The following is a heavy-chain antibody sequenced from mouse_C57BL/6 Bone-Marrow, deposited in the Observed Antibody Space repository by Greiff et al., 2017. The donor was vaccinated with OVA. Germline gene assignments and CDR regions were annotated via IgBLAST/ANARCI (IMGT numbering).Heavy chain of an antibody. D-gene: IGHD3-1*01. Sequence: VKLVESGAELVRPGTSVKMSCKASGYTFTNYWIGWAKQRPGHGLEWIGDIYPGGGYTNYNEKFKGKATLTADKSSSTAYMQFSSLTSEDSAIYYCARGGLYGMDYWGQGTSVTVSS. V-gene: IGHV1-63*01. CDR2: IYPGGGYT. CDR3: ARGGLYGMDY. J-gene: IGHJ4*01. CDR1: GYTFTNYW.